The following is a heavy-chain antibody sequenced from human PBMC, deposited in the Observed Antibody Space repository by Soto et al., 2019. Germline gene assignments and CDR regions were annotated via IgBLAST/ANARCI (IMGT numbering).Heavy chain of an antibody. CDR1: GYTFTDYY. CDR3: ARDHCSGGSCYTYYFDY. D-gene: IGHD2-15*01. CDR2: INPNSGGT. Sequence: GASVKVSCKASGYTFTDYYMHWVRQAPGQGLEWMGWINPNSGGTNYAQTFQGWVTMTRDTSISTAYMELSRLRSDDTAVYFCARDHCSGGSCYTYYFDYWGQGTPVTVSS. J-gene: IGHJ4*02. V-gene: IGHV1-2*04.